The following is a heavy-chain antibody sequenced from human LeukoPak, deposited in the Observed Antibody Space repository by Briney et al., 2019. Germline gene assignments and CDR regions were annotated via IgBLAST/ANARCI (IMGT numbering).Heavy chain of an antibody. Sequence: SETLSLTCTVSGCSISSSSYYWGWLRQPPGKGLAWIGSIYYSGSTYYNPSLKSRVTISVDTSKNQFSLKLSSVTAADTAVYYCARQETATYYDFWSGYLGYFDYWGQGTLVTVSS. J-gene: IGHJ4*02. CDR2: IYYSGST. V-gene: IGHV4-39*01. CDR3: ARQETATYYDFWSGYLGYFDY. CDR1: GCSISSSSYY. D-gene: IGHD3-3*01.